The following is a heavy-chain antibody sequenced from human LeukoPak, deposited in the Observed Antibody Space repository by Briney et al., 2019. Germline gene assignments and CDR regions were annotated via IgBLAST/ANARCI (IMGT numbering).Heavy chain of an antibody. Sequence: ASVKVSCKASGDTFTHYIINWVRQAPGQGLEWMGIINPSGGSTSYAQKLQGRVTMTRDTSTSTVYMELSSLRSEDTAVYYCASLAAGDAFDIWGQGTMVTVSS. CDR3: ASLAAGDAFDI. CDR2: INPSGGST. D-gene: IGHD2-15*01. J-gene: IGHJ3*02. CDR1: GDTFTHYI. V-gene: IGHV1-46*01.